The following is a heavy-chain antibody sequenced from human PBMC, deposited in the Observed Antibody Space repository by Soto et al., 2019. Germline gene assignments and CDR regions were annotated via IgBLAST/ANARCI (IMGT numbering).Heavy chain of an antibody. CDR2: IWHDGSNQ. CDR3: AGVGRRIEPYYPGIDV. Sequence: QAHLVESGGGVVQPGRSLRLSCAASGFTFSNYGMHWVRQVAGKGLEWVAVIWHDGSNQYYADSVKGRFTISRDNFRYTLYLQMNSLRVEDTAVYFCAGVGRRIEPYYPGIDVWGQGTTVTVSS. V-gene: IGHV3-33*01. J-gene: IGHJ6*02. D-gene: IGHD1-26*01. CDR1: GFTFSNYG.